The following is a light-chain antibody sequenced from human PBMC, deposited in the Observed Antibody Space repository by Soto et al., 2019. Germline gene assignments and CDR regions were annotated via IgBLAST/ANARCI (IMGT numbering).Light chain of an antibody. CDR1: QTLNNN. CDR2: ASS. Sequence: EIVMTQSPATLPVSPGERATLSCRASQTLNNNCLAWYQQKPGQAPKLLIYASSNRVTGIPVRFSGSGSGTDFTLTISTLQSEDFSVYYCQQCSNLPLTFGGGTKVEIK. J-gene: IGKJ4*01. V-gene: IGKV3-15*01. CDR3: QQCSNLPLT.